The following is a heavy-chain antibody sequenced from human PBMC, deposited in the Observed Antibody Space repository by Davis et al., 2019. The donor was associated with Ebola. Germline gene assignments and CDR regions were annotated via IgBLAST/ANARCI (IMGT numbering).Heavy chain of an antibody. J-gene: IGHJ4*02. CDR2: ISSSSSTI. CDR3: ARDLLEEHIVVVTDSLGY. D-gene: IGHD2-21*02. V-gene: IGHV3-48*02. Sequence: GESLKISCAASGFTFSSYSMNWVRQAPGKGLEWVSYISSSSSTIYYADSVKGRFTISRDNAKNSLYLQMNSLRDEDTAVDYCARDLLEEHIVVVTDSLGYWGQGTLITVSS. CDR1: GFTFSSYS.